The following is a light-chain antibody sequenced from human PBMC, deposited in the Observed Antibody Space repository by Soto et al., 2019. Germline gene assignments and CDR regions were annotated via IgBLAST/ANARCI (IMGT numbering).Light chain of an antibody. J-gene: IGLJ1*01. CDR1: SNDVGRYSY. CDR3: ASYTSDTSRL. CDR2: EVS. V-gene: IGLV2-14*01. Sequence: QPVLAQPASVSGSPGQSITISCTGSSNDVGRYSYVSWYQQHPGKIPKLIIYEVSLRPSGISDRFSASKSGNTASLTISGLQAEDEADYYCASYTSDTSRLFGTGTKVTVL.